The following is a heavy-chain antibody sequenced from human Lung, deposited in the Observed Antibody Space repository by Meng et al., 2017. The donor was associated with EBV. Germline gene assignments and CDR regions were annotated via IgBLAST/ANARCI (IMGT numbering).Heavy chain of an antibody. V-gene: IGHV3-74*01. CDR2: INEDGAVT. D-gene: IGHD2-8*02. Sequence: VLLVESGGGLIRPGGSLSLSCAVSGFTVSNNYMSWVRQVPGKGLVWVSRINEDGAVTTYADSVKGRFTISRDNAKNTLYLQMNSLRAEDTAVYYCSRDLVGSTDSWGQGTLVTVSS. CDR1: GFTVSNNY. J-gene: IGHJ4*02. CDR3: SRDLVGSTDS.